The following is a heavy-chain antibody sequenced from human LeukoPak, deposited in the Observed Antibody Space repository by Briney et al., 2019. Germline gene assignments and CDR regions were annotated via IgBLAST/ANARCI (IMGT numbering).Heavy chain of an antibody. V-gene: IGHV4-61*02. J-gene: IGHJ3*02. Sequence: SETLSLTCTVSGDFISSGDYYWSWIRQPAGKGLEWIGRISSSGSTNYNPSLKSRVTISVDTSKNQFSLKLSSVTAADTAVYFCARSPYSYDSSGAFDIWGQGTMVTVSS. D-gene: IGHD3-22*01. CDR3: ARSPYSYDSSGAFDI. CDR2: ISSSGST. CDR1: GDFISSGDYY.